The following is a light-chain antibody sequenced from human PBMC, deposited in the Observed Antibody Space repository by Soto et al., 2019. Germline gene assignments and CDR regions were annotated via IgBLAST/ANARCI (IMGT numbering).Light chain of an antibody. CDR2: WAS. V-gene: IGKV4-1*01. CDR1: QSVSYSSNNKNY. Sequence: DIVMTQSPDSLAVSLGERATINCKSSQSVSYSSNNKNYLAWYQQKPGQPPKLLIYWASTRESGVPDRFSGSGSGTDFTLTISSLQAEDVAVYYCQQYYSTPPMFGQGTKVDIK. J-gene: IGKJ1*01. CDR3: QQYYSTPPM.